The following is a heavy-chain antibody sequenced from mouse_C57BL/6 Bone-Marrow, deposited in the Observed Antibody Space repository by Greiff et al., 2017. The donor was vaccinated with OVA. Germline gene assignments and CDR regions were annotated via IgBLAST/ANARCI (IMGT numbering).Heavy chain of an antibody. V-gene: IGHV5-9-1*02. CDR2: ISSGGDYI. J-gene: IGHJ3*01. Sequence: EVNVVDSGEGLVKPGGSLKLSCAASGFTFSSYAMSWVRQTPEKRLEWVAYISSGGDYIYYADTVKGRFTISRDNARNTLYLQMSSLKSEDTAMYYCTRDSNYGFAYWGQGTLVTVSA. CDR1: GFTFSSYA. D-gene: IGHD2-5*01. CDR3: TRDSNYGFAY.